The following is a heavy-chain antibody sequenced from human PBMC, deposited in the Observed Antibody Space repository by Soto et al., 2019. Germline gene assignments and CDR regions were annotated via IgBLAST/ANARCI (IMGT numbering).Heavy chain of an antibody. J-gene: IGHJ4*02. CDR1: GDTFSNSI. CDR2: LIPMFDIT. CDR3: ARAPILVTEKMHENQFDF. D-gene: IGHD1-26*01. V-gene: IGHV1-69*13. Sequence: SVKVSCKASGDTFSNSIISWVRQAPGQGLEWMGGLIPMFDITNSAQNLQGRLTIIADESTSTAYMELSRLTSEDTAVYYCARAPILVTEKMHENQFDFCGQGTLLTVSS.